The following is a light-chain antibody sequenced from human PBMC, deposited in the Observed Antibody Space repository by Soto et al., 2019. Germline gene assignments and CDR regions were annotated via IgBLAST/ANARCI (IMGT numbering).Light chain of an antibody. CDR2: AAS. V-gene: IGKV1-39*01. Sequence: DIQMTQSPSSLSASVGDRVTITCRASQSISSYLNWYQQKPGKAPKLLIYAASSLQSGVPSRFSGSGPGTDFTLTISSLQPEDFATYYCQQSYSTITFGPGTKVDIK. J-gene: IGKJ3*01. CDR1: QSISSY. CDR3: QQSYSTIT.